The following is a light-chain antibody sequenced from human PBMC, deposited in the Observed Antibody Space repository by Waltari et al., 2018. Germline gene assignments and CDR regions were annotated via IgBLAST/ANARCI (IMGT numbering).Light chain of an antibody. CDR2: AVS. CDR1: SSDVGNYKR. CDR3: SSYAGSSKGV. J-gene: IGLJ2*01. V-gene: IGLV2-23*02. Sequence: QSALTQPASVSGSPGQSITISCTGTSSDVGNYKRVSWYQQHPGKAPKLMLYAVSKRPSGVSDRFSGAKSGDMPSLTISGLQPEDEAEYFCSSYAGSSKGVFGGGTKVTVL.